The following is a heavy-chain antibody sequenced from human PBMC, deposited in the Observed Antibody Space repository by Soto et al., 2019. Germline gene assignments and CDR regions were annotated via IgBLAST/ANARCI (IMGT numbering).Heavy chain of an antibody. Sequence: QVQLVQSGAEVKKPGSSVKVSCKASGGTFSSYAISWVRQAPGQGLEWMGGIIPIFGTANYAQKFQGRATITADESTSTAYMELSSLRSEDTAVYYCARKIPSGYDLSHYYYYGMDVWGQGTTVTVSS. J-gene: IGHJ6*02. CDR3: ARKIPSGYDLSHYYYYGMDV. D-gene: IGHD5-12*01. CDR2: IIPIFGTA. V-gene: IGHV1-69*01. CDR1: GGTFSSYA.